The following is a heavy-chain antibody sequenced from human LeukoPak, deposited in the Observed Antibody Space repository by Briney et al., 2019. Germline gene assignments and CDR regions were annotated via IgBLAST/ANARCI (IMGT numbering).Heavy chain of an antibody. CDR2: INPNSGGT. CDR1: GYTFTGYY. J-gene: IGHJ3*02. Sequence: VKVSCKASGYTFTGYYMHWVRQAPGQGLEWMGWINPNSGGTNYAQKFQGRVTMTRDTSISTAYIELSRLRSDDTAVYYCARDRDPSSPYDAFDIWGQGTMVTVSS. V-gene: IGHV1-2*02. D-gene: IGHD3-10*01. CDR3: ARDRDPSSPYDAFDI.